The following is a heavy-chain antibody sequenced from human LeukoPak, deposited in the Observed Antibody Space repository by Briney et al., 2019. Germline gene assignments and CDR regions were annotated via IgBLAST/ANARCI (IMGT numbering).Heavy chain of an antibody. V-gene: IGHV1-2*02. CDR1: GYTFTGYY. Sequence: ASVQCSSKASGYTFTGYYMQWVRQAPGQGRDWRGWLISNSGGTNYAQKFQGRVTMTTDTSISTAYMELSRMRSAETAVYYCARGHGGAMKDPELKSWGQGTLVTVSS. CDR2: LISNSGGT. J-gene: IGHJ5*02. CDR3: ARGHGGAMKDPELKS. D-gene: IGHD1-26*01.